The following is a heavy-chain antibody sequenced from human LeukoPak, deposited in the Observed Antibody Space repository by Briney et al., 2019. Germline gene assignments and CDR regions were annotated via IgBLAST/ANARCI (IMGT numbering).Heavy chain of an antibody. J-gene: IGHJ6*02. CDR1: GFTFSSYA. CDR3: ARDRDCSGGSCYPYYYYGMDV. D-gene: IGHD2-15*01. CDR2: ISGSGGST. Sequence: PGGSLRLPCAASGFTFSSYAMSWVRQAPGKGLEWVSAISGSGGSTYYADSVKGRFTISRDNSKNTLYLQMNSLRAEDTAVYYCARDRDCSGGSCYPYYYYGMDVWGQGTTVTVSS. V-gene: IGHV3-23*01.